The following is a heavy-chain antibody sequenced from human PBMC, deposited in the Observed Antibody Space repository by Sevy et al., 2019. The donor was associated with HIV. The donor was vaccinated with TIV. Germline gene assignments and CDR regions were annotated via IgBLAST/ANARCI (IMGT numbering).Heavy chain of an antibody. V-gene: IGHV3-23*01. Sequence: GGSLRLSCAASGFSVRDNSMSWVRQAPGQGLEWVSAISGSGGSTYYADSVKGRFTISRDNSKNTLYLQMNSLRAEDTAVYYCAKDPLEYSSSWERFDPWGQGTLVTVSS. D-gene: IGHD6-13*01. J-gene: IGHJ5*02. CDR3: AKDPLEYSSSWERFDP. CDR2: ISGSGGST. CDR1: GFSVRDNS.